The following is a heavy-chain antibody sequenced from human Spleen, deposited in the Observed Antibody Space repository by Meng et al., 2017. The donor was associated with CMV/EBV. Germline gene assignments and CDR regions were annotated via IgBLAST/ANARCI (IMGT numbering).Heavy chain of an antibody. CDR1: GGYSISSSNYY. J-gene: IGHJ6*02. CDR3: ARDGGFVLMAMDV. Sequence: GSLRLSCTVSGGYSISSSNYYWGWIRQPPGKGLEWVGSMYHTGRTYYNPTLRSRVTISIDTSKNQFSLRLSSVTAADTAVYYCARDGGFVLMAMDVWSQGTTVTVSS. V-gene: IGHV4-39*07. CDR2: MYHTGRT. D-gene: IGHD2-8*01.